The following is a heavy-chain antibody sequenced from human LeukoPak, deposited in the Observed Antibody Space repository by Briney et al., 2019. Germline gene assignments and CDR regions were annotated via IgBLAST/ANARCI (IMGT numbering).Heavy chain of an antibody. J-gene: IGHJ5*02. CDR2: IYYNGST. CDR1: GGSFSGYY. Sequence: SVTLSLTCAVYGGSFSGYYWSWIRQPPGKGLEWIGYIYYNGSTNYNPSLKSRVTISVDTSKNQFSLKLSSVTAADTAVYYCARQGFAYDFDNWFDPWGQGTLVTVSS. CDR3: ARQGFAYDFDNWFDP. V-gene: IGHV4-59*08. D-gene: IGHD3-3*01.